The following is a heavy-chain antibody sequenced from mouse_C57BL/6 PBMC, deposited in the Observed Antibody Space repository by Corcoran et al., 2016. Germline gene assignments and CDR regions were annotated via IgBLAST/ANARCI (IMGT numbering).Heavy chain of an antibody. CDR3: ARGGDYDWFAY. CDR2: SFPGSGST. J-gene: IGHJ3*01. Sequence: QVQLQQSGPELVMPGASVTISCKAAGYTFASHWVRWVRQRPGQDLEWIGESFPGSGSTYYNEKFKGKATLTVDASSSTSYMQLSSLTSEDSAVYFCARGGDYDWFAYGGQGILVTVSA. CDR1: GYTFASHW. V-gene: IGHV1-56*01. D-gene: IGHD2-4*01.